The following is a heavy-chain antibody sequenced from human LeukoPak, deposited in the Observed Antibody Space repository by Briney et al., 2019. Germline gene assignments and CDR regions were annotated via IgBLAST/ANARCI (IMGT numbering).Heavy chain of an antibody. CDR2: MSYDGNEE. CDR3: VQPHSSGGMLYYALGF. J-gene: IGHJ4*02. V-gene: IGHV3-30*14. Sequence: PGGSLRLSCAASGFTFSLYAMHWVRQAPGRGLEWVTFMSYDGNEENYADSVKGRFTVSRDNSQNTLYLQMNSLTSEDTAVYYCVQPHSSGGMLYYALGFWGQGSLVTVSA. D-gene: IGHD2-15*01. CDR1: GFTFSLYA.